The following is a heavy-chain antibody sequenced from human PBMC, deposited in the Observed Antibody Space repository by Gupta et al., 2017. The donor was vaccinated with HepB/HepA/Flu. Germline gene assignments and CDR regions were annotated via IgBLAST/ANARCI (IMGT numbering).Heavy chain of an antibody. J-gene: IGHJ4*02. CDR2: IYYSGNT. Sequence: QVQLQESGPGLVKPSETLSLTCSVSGGSITNNYWSWIRQPPGKGLEWIGNIYYSGNTNYNHYRKSRATISIYTYKNQFSLQLSSVTAADQAVYYCARHPRPFAGWWWHFDHGGQGTMVTVSS. V-gene: IGHV4-59*08. CDR1: GGSITNNY. D-gene: IGHD2-8*02. CDR3: ARHPRPFAGWWWHFDH.